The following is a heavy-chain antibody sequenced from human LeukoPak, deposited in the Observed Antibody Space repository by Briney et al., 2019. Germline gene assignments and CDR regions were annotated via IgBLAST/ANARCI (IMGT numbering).Heavy chain of an antibody. J-gene: IGHJ3*02. V-gene: IGHV1-2*02. D-gene: IGHD2-15*01. CDR2: INPNSGGT. CDR3: ARGSAVYCSGGSCYSRVHAFDI. Sequence: ASVKVSCTASGYTFTGYYMHWVRQAPGQGLEWMGWINPNSGGTNYAQKFQGRVTMTRDTSISTAYMELSRLRSDDTAVYYCARGSAVYCSGGSCYSRVHAFDIWGQGTMATVSS. CDR1: GYTFTGYY.